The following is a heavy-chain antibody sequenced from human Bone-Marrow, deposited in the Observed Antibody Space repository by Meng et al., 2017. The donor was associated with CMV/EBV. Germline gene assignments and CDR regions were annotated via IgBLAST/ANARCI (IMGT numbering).Heavy chain of an antibody. J-gene: IGHJ4*02. Sequence: SVKVSCKASGGTFSSYAISWVRQAPGQGLEWMGGIIPILGIANYAQKFQGRVTITADKSTSTAYMELSSLRSEDTAVYYCAGGVNWGRKCYFDYWGQGTLVTVSS. CDR1: GGTFSSYA. D-gene: IGHD7-27*01. CDR3: AGGVNWGRKCYFDY. V-gene: IGHV1-69*10. CDR2: IIPILGIA.